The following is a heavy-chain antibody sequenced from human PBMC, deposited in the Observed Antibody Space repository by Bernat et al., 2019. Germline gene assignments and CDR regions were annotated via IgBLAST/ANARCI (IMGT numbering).Heavy chain of an antibody. CDR2: IWYDGSNK. J-gene: IGHJ2*01. D-gene: IGHD6-6*01. CDR1: GFTFSSYG. V-gene: IGHV3-33*01. CDR3: ARGSSIAARPLYGYLDL. Sequence: VQLVESGGGLVQPGGSLRLSCAASGFTFSSYGMHWVRQAPGKGLEWVAVIWYDGSNKYYADSVKGRFTVSRDNSKTTLYLQMNSLRAEDTAVYYCARGSSIAARPLYGYLDLWGRGTLVTVSS.